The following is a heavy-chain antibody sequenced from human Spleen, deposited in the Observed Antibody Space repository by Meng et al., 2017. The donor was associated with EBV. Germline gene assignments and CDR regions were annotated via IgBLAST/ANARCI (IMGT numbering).Heavy chain of an antibody. V-gene: IGHV4-39*07. Sequence: LQLPEAGPGMVKPSETLSLPCPVSGGSITYSDYYWGWIRQPPGKGLEWIGNVYYSGNTNYNPSLKSRVTLSTDTSKNQFSLKLSSLTAADTAVYYCARDRRTMGSDYWGHGVLVTVSS. CDR2: VYYSGNT. CDR3: ARDRRTMGSDY. J-gene: IGHJ4*01. CDR1: GGSITYSDYY. D-gene: IGHD4/OR15-4a*01.